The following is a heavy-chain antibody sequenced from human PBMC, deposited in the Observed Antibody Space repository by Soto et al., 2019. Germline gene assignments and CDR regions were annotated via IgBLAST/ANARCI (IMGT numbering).Heavy chain of an antibody. CDR2: IYYTGIT. D-gene: IGHD6-6*01. CDR1: GGSINSYY. CDR3: ASTSSSWYYYFMDF. J-gene: IGHJ6*03. V-gene: IGHV4-59*08. Sequence: SETLSLTCTVSGGSINSYYWSWIRQSPGKGMEWIGFIYYTGITKYSPSLQSRVAISVDTSKKQFSLKLSSVTAADTAVYYCASTSSSWYYYFMDFWGKGSSVTVSS.